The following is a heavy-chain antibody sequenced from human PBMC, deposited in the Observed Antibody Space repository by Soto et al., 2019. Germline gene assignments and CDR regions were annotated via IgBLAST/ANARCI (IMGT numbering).Heavy chain of an antibody. Sequence: GASVKVSCKASGYTFTGYYMHWVRQAPGQGLEWMGWINPNSGGTNYAQKFQGRVTMTRDTSISTAYMELSRLRSDDTAVYYCAREQLLYQGWFDPWGQGTLDTVSS. V-gene: IGHV1-2*02. CDR1: GYTFTGYY. CDR2: INPNSGGT. CDR3: AREQLLYQGWFDP. D-gene: IGHD2-2*02. J-gene: IGHJ5*02.